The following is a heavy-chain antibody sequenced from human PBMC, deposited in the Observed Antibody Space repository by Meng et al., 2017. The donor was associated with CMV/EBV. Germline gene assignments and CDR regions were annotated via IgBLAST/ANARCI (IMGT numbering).Heavy chain of an antibody. V-gene: IGHV4-38-2*02. D-gene: IGHD3-3*01. CDR1: GYSISSGYY. CDR2: IYHSGGT. Sequence: SETLSLTCTVSGYSISSGYYWGWIRQPPGKGLEWIGSIYHSGGTYYNPSLKSRVTISVDTSKNQFSLKLSSVTAADTAVYYCARETNPYYDFWSGYSGVDAFDIWGQGTMVTVSS. J-gene: IGHJ3*02. CDR3: ARETNPYYDFWSGYSGVDAFDI.